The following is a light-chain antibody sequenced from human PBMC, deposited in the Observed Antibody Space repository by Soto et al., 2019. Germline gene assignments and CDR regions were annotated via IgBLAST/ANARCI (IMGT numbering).Light chain of an antibody. Sequence: QSALTQPASVSGSPGQSITISCTGTSSDVGGYNYVSWYQQHPGKAPKLMIYDGSNRPSGVSNRFSGSNSGNTASLHISGLQAEDEADSYCSSYTSSSPLVVFGGGTKVTVL. CDR2: DGS. J-gene: IGLJ2*01. CDR1: SSDVGGYNY. CDR3: SSYTSSSPLVV. V-gene: IGLV2-14*01.